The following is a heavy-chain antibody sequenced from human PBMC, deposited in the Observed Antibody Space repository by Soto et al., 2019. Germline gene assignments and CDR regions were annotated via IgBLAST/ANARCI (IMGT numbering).Heavy chain of an antibody. V-gene: IGHV3-23*01. J-gene: IGHJ3*02. CDR1: GFTFSSYA. CDR2: TSSSGGST. CDR3: VREPRYCSGGSCSIMGDAFDI. D-gene: IGHD2-15*01. Sequence: PGGSLRLSCAASGFTFSSYAMSWVRQAPGKGLEWVSTTSSSGGSTYYADSVKGRFTISRDNSKNTLYLQMNSLRADDTAVYYCVREPRYCSGGSCSIMGDAFDIWGQGTMVTVSS.